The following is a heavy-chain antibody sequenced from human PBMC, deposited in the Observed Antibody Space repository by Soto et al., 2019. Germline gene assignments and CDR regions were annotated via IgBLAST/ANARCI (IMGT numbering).Heavy chain of an antibody. Sequence: GASVKVSCKASGYTFTGYYMHWVRQAPGQGLEWMGWINPNSGGTNYAQKFQGWVTMTRDTSISTAYMELSRLRSDDTAVYYCARVPNCISTSCPPDYWGQGTLVTVSS. D-gene: IGHD2-2*01. CDR1: GYTFTGYY. J-gene: IGHJ4*02. CDR2: INPNSGGT. CDR3: ARVPNCISTSCPPDY. V-gene: IGHV1-2*04.